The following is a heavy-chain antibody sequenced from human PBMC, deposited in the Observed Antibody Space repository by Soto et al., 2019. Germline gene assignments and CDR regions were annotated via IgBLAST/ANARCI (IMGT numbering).Heavy chain of an antibody. CDR2: INHSGST. D-gene: IGHD3-10*01. CDR1: GGSFSGYY. CDR3: ARGRGVLLFGDWFAP. J-gene: IGHJ5*02. Sequence: QVQLQQWGAGLLKPSETLSLTCAVYGGSFSGYYWSWIRQPPGKGLEWIGEINHSGSTNYNPSLKSRVTISVDTSKNQFSLKLSSVTAADTAVYYCARGRGVLLFGDWFAPWGQGTLVTVSS. V-gene: IGHV4-34*01.